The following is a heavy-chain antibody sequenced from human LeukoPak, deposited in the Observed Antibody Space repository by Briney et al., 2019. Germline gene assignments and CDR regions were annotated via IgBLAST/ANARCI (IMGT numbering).Heavy chain of an antibody. CDR1: GFTFSSYE. Sequence: PGGSLRLSCAASGFTFSSYEMNWVRQALGKGLEWVSYISSSGSTIYYADSVKGRFTISRDNAKNSLYLQMNSLRAEDTAVYYCARDTPPYYDYVWGSQGVFDYWGQGTLVTVSS. CDR3: ARDTPPYYDYVWGSQGVFDY. D-gene: IGHD3-16*01. CDR2: ISSSGSTI. V-gene: IGHV3-48*03. J-gene: IGHJ4*02.